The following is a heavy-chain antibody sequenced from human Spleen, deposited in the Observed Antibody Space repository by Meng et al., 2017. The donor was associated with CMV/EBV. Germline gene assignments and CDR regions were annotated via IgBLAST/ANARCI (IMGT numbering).Heavy chain of an antibody. Sequence: LQQWGAGQLWPCLSQPLCCLVFGRSFIGYYCSWIRQTSVKGLQWMGEIKLSCITNYNPYLNSRVTISGDTSKKQVSLKQSPVTAADTAVYDCAGSRIVRVYIPYGYWGQGTLVTVSS. J-gene: IGHJ4*02. CDR2: IKLSCIT. V-gene: IGHV4-34*01. CDR3: AGSRIVRVYIPYGY. CDR1: GRSFIGYY. D-gene: IGHD1-26*01.